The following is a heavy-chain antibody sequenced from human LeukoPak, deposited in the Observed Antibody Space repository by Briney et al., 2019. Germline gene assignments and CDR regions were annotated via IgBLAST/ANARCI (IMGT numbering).Heavy chain of an antibody. CDR3: AKDPTQVEWPTDNDAFDI. CDR2: IRYDGSNK. V-gene: IGHV3-30*02. J-gene: IGHJ3*02. D-gene: IGHD3-3*01. CDR1: GFTFSSYG. Sequence: GGSLRLSCAASGFTFSSYGMHWVRQAPGKGLEWVAFIRYDGSNKYYADSVKGRFTISRDNSKNTLYLQMNSLRAEDTAVYYCAKDPTQVEWPTDNDAFDIWGQGTMVTVSS.